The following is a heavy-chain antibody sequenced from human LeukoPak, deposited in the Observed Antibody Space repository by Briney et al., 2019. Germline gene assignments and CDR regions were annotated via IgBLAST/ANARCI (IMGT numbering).Heavy chain of an antibody. V-gene: IGHV4-59*01. Sequence: SETLSLTCTVSGGSISSYYWSWIRQPPGKGLEWIGYIYYSGSTNYNPSLKSRVTISVDTSKNQFSLKLSSVTAADTAVYYCARAVYDSGGYYSDWYFDLWGGGTLVTVSS. CDR2: IYYSGST. CDR1: GGSISSYY. J-gene: IGHJ2*01. D-gene: IGHD3-22*01. CDR3: ARAVYDSGGYYSDWYFDL.